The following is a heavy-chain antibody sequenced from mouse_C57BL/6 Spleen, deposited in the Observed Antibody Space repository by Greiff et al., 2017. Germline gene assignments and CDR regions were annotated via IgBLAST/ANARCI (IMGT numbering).Heavy chain of an antibody. D-gene: IGHD1-1*01. Sequence: QVQLQQPGAELVKPGASVKLSCKASGYTFTSYWMHWVKQRPGQGLEWIGMIHPNSGSTNYNEKFKSKATLTVDKSSSTAYMQLSSLTSEDSAVYDCARSTTVVTYFDVWGTGNTVTVSS. CDR3: ARSTTVVTYFDV. CDR2: IHPNSGST. J-gene: IGHJ1*03. CDR1: GYTFTSYW. V-gene: IGHV1-64*01.